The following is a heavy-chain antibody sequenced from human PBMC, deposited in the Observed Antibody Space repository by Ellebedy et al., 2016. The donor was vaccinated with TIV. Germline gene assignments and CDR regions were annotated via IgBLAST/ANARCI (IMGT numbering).Heavy chain of an antibody. CDR3: ASSRYHYYLGSTIFAY. CDR1: GFTFSPYA. J-gene: IGHJ4*02. Sequence: LSLTCAASGFTFSPYAMAWVRQAPGKGLEWVSGIVGSGAQKYADSVKGRFTISRDNSRNTLYLQMNSLRAEDTAVYYCASSRYHYYLGSTIFAYWGQGILVTVSS. V-gene: IGHV3-23*01. CDR2: IVGSGA. D-gene: IGHD3/OR15-3a*01.